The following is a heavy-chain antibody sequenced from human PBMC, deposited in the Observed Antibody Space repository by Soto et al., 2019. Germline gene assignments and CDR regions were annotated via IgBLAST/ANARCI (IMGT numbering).Heavy chain of an antibody. Sequence: QVQLVQSGAEVKKPGSSVKVSCKASGGTFSSYAISWVRQAPGQGREWMGGIIPIFGTANYAQKFQGRVTITADESTSTAYMELSSLRSEDTAVYYCARIRDPYSYGFRYYGMDVWGQGTTVTVSS. CDR1: GGTFSSYA. J-gene: IGHJ6*02. CDR3: ARIRDPYSYGFRYYGMDV. D-gene: IGHD5-18*01. CDR2: IIPIFGTA. V-gene: IGHV1-69*12.